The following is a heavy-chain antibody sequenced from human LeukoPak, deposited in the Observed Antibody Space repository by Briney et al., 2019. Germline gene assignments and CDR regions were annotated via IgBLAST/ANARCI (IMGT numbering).Heavy chain of an antibody. CDR1: GFTFTNAW. CDR3: TTDFRQGTPPDS. CDR2: IKNKRDGGTA. Sequence: GGSLRLSCAASGFTFTNAWMSWVRQAPGKGLEWVGRIKNKRDGGTADYAAPVKGRFTISRDDSRNTLYLQMNSLQTEDTAVYYCTTDFRQGTPPDSWGQGTLVTVSS. J-gene: IGHJ4*02. V-gene: IGHV3-15*01.